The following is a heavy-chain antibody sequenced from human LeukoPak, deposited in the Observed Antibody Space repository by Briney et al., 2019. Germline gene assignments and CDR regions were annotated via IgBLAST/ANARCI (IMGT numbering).Heavy chain of an antibody. Sequence: GGSLRLSCAASGFTFSNYWMSWVRQAPGKGLEWVANIKQDGSEKHYVDSVKGRFTIFRDDAKNSLYLQMNSLRAEDTAVYYCARKAYGMDVWGKGTTVTVSS. V-gene: IGHV3-7*03. CDR2: IKQDGSEK. CDR3: ARKAYGMDV. CDR1: GFTFSNYW. J-gene: IGHJ6*04.